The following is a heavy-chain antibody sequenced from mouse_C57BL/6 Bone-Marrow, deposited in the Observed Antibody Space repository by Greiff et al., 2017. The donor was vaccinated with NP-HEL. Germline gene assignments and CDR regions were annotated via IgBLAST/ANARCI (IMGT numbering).Heavy chain of an antibody. CDR2: ISDGGSYT. V-gene: IGHV5-4*01. J-gene: IGHJ3*01. D-gene: IGHD2-5*01. CDR3: ARECYSNYRFAY. CDR1: GFTFSSYA. Sequence: EVKLVESGGGLVKPGGSLKLSCAASGFTFSSYAMSWVRQTPEKRLEWVATISDGGSYTYYPDNVKGRFTISRDNAKNNLYLQMSHLKSEDTAMYYCARECYSNYRFAYWGQGTLVTVSA.